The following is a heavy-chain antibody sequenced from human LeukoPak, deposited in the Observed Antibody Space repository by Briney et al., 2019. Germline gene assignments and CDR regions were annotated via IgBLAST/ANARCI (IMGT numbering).Heavy chain of an antibody. J-gene: IGHJ5*02. V-gene: IGHV3-30-3*01. CDR1: GFTFSSYA. CDR3: ARRSAVTTSRRGLDP. D-gene: IGHD4-17*01. Sequence: GRPLRLSCAASGFTFSSYAMHWVRQAPGKGLEWVAVISYDGSNKYYADSVKGRFTISRDNSKNTLYLQMNSLRAEDTAVYYCARRSAVTTSRRGLDPWGQGTLVTVSS. CDR2: ISYDGSNK.